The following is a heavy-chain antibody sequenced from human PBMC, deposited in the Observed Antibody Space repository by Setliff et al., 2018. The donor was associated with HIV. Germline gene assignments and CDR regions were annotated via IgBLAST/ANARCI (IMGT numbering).Heavy chain of an antibody. CDR3: ARDQRLYYFDS. CDR1: GYNVTVSA. J-gene: IGHJ4*02. CDR2: INTKTGNP. Sequence: ASVKVSCKASGYNVTVSALNWVRQAPGQALEWLGWINTKTGNPTYARGLTGQFVFSLDTSISTAYLQISSLKAEDTAVYYCARDQRLYYFDSWGQGTLVTVSS. V-gene: IGHV7-4-1*02.